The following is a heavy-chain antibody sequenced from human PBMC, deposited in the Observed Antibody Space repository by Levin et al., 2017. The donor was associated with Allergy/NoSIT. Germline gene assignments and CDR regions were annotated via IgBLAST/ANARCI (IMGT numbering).Heavy chain of an antibody. D-gene: IGHD6-6*01. J-gene: IGHJ4*02. CDR2: ISSSSSYI. CDR3: ASLVVTYSSSSVGR. CDR1: GFTFSSYS. V-gene: IGHV3-21*01. Sequence: GESLKISCAASGFTFSSYSMNWVRQAPGKGLEWVSSISSSSSYIYYADSVKGRFTISRDNAKNSLYLQMNSLRAEDTAVYYCASLVVTYSSSSVGRWGQGTLVTVSS.